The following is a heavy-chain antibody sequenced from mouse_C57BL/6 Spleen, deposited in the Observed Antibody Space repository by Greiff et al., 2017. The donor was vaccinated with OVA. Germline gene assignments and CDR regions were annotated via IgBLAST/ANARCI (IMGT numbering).Heavy chain of an antibody. V-gene: IGHV1-69*01. J-gene: IGHJ2*01. CDR3: ARGSYLYYFDY. D-gene: IGHD5-1*01. Sequence: QVQLQQSGAELVMPGASVKLSCKASGYTFTSYWMHWVKQRPGQGLEWIGEIDPSDSYTNYNQKFKGKSTLTVDKSSSTAYMQLSSLTSEDSAVYYCARGSYLYYFDYWGQGTTLTVSS. CDR1: GYTFTSYW. CDR2: IDPSDSYT.